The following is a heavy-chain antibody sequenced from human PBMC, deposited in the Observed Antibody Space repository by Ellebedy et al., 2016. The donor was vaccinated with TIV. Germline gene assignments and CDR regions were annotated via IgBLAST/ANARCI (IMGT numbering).Heavy chain of an antibody. D-gene: IGHD3-22*01. CDR3: ARDDFYHSSGYYYAFDY. CDR1: GASISSYY. J-gene: IGHJ4*02. V-gene: IGHV4-59*12. Sequence: SETLSLTXAVSGASISSYYWSWIRQPPGKGLEWIGYTHYSGHTNYNPSLKSRVTISIDTSKNHFSLKLSSVTAADTAVYYCARDDFYHSSGYYYAFDYWGQGTLVTVSS. CDR2: THYSGHT.